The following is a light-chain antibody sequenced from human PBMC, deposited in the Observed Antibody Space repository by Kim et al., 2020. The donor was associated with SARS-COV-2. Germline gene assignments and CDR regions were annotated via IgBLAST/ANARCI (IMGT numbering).Light chain of an antibody. V-gene: IGLV1-51*01. CDR2: DNT. CDR1: SCNIGKNN. Sequence: GQTVTISAPGTSCNIGKNNFSWYHQHPKAAPTLLIYDNTGRPSGIPDRFSGSKAGTSATLGITGLQTGDEADYYCGTWDSSLSAVVFGGGTQLTVL. CDR3: GTWDSSLSAVV. J-gene: IGLJ2*01.